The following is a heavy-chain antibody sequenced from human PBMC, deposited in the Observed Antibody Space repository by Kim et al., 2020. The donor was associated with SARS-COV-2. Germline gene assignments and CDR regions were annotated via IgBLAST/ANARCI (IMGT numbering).Heavy chain of an antibody. Sequence: SVKVSCKASGGTFSSYAISWVRQAPGQGLEWMGRIIPILGIANYAQKFQGRVTITADKSTSTAYMELSSLRSEDTAVYYCARDLQSYYYDSSGYSHFDYWGQGTLVTVSS. D-gene: IGHD3-22*01. CDR2: IIPILGIA. CDR1: GGTFSSYA. V-gene: IGHV1-69*04. CDR3: ARDLQSYYYDSSGYSHFDY. J-gene: IGHJ4*02.